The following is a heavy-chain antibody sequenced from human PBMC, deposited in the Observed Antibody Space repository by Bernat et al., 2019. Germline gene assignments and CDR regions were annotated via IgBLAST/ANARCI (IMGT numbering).Heavy chain of an antibody. CDR2: IKQDGSEK. Sequence: EVQLVESGGGLVQPGGSLRLSCAASRFTFSSYWMSWVRQAPGKGLEWVANIKQDGSEKYYVDSVKGRFTISRDNAKNSLYLQMNSLRAEDTAVYYCAREFCSGGSCYSFLDAFDIWGQGTMVTVSS. CDR1: RFTFSSYW. J-gene: IGHJ3*02. CDR3: AREFCSGGSCYSFLDAFDI. V-gene: IGHV3-7*04. D-gene: IGHD2-15*01.